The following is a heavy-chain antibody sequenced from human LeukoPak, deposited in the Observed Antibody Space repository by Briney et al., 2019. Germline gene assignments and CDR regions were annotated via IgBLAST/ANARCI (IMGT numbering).Heavy chain of an antibody. Sequence: PGGSLRLSCAASGFTFSSYSMNWVRQAPGKGLEWVSSISSSSSYIYYADSVKGRFTISRDNAKNSLDLQMNCMRAEDTAVYYCARDGSILTGYLHFDYWGQGTLVTVSS. CDR3: ARDGSILTGYLHFDY. CDR1: GFTFSSYS. V-gene: IGHV3-21*01. CDR2: ISSSSSYI. J-gene: IGHJ4*02. D-gene: IGHD3-9*01.